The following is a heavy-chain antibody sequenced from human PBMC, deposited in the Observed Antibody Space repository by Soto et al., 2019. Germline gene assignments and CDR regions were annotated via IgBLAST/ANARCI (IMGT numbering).Heavy chain of an antibody. D-gene: IGHD3-22*01. Sequence: ASVKVSCKASGYTFTSYGISWVRQAPGQGLEWMGWISAYNGNTNYAQKLQGRVTMTTDTSTSTAYMELRSLRSDDTAVYYCARDLPRVYDSSGYEEVYFDYWGQGTLVTVSS. J-gene: IGHJ4*02. CDR1: GYTFTSYG. CDR3: ARDLPRVYDSSGYEEVYFDY. CDR2: ISAYNGNT. V-gene: IGHV1-18*01.